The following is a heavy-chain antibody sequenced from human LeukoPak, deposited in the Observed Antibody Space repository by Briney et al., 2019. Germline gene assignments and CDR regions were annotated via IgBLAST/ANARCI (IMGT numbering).Heavy chain of an antibody. CDR2: IGTSTSTI. V-gene: IGHV3-48*01. D-gene: IGHD2-8*02. J-gene: IGHJ4*02. CDR3: ARGRGGYWVDY. Sequence: GGSLRLSCAASGFTFSSYWMTWVRQAPGKGLEWVSYIGTSTSTIYQADSVKGRFTISRDNAKNSLYLQMNSLRAEDTAVYYCARGRGGYWVDYWGQGTLVTVSS. CDR1: GFTFSSYW.